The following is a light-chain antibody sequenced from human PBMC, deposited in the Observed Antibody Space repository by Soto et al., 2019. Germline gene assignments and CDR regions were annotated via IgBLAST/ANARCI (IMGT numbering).Light chain of an antibody. V-gene: IGKV3-15*01. J-gene: IGKJ5*01. CDR1: QSVSSN. CDR3: QQYNNWLMT. Sequence: EIVVTQSPATLSVSPGERATLSCRASQSVSSNLAWYQQKPGQAPRLLIYGASTRATDIPPRISRSGSGTEFTHTISSLQSEDFAVYYCQQYNNWLMTFGQGTRLEIK. CDR2: GAS.